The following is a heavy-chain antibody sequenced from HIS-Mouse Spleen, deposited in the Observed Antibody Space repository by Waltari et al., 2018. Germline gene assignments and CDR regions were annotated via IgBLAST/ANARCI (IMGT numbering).Heavy chain of an antibody. J-gene: IGHJ2*01. D-gene: IGHD6-13*01. CDR2: IYYSGRS. CDR3: AREIPYSSSWYDWYFDL. Sequence: QLQLQESGPGLVKPSETLSLTCTVSGGSISSSSYYWGWIRQPPGKGLGWIGSIYYSGRSYTTPYLKRRVPRSVDRSKNQFSLKLSSVTAADTAVYYCAREIPYSSSWYDWYFDLWGRGTLVTVSS. V-gene: IGHV4-39*07. CDR1: GGSISSSSYY.